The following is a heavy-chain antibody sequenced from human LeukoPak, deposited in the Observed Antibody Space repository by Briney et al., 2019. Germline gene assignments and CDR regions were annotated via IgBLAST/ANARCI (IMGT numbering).Heavy chain of an antibody. J-gene: IGHJ4*02. Sequence: ASVKVSCKASGYTFTNYDIDWVRQATGQGLEWMGYMNPNSGNTGYAQKFQGRVTITKNTSISTAYMELSSLRSEDTAVYYCAREGFDYWGQGTLVTVSS. V-gene: IGHV1-8*03. CDR2: MNPNSGNT. CDR3: AREGFDY. CDR1: GYTFTNYD.